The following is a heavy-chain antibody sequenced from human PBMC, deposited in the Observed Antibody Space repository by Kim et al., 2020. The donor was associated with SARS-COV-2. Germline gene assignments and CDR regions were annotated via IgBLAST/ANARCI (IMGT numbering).Heavy chain of an antibody. V-gene: IGHV1-3*01. CDR3: ARRGLGHGTDV. J-gene: IGHJ6*02. D-gene: IGHD3-16*01. Sequence: ASVKVSCKPSGYSFPIYSLHWVRQAPGQRLEWMGWINAGNGATMSSQRCQDRVTISRDTSASAAYMELTSLTSEDTAVYYCARRGLGHGTDVWGQGTTVTVS. CDR1: GYSFPIYS. CDR2: INAGNGAT.